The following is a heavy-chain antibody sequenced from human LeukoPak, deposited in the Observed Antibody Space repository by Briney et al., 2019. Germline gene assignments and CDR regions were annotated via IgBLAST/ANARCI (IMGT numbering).Heavy chain of an antibody. J-gene: IGHJ4*02. CDR2: MNPNSGNT. CDR3: ARGTGYQLLSIGSPLGQ. V-gene: IGHV1-8*01. D-gene: IGHD2-2*01. CDR1: GYTFTSYD. Sequence: ASVKVSCTASGYTFTSYDINWGRQAPGPGLEWMGWMNPNSGNTGYAQKFQGRVTMTRNTSISRAYMELSSLRSEDTAVYYCARGTGYQLLSIGSPLGQWGQGTLVTVSP.